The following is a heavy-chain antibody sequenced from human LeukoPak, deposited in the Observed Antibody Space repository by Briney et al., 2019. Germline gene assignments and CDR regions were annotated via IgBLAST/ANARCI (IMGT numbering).Heavy chain of an antibody. V-gene: IGHV3-9*01. CDR1: GFTFDGYA. J-gene: IGHJ4*02. CDR2: ISWNSGSI. Sequence: GGSLRLSCAASGFTFDGYAMHWVRQAPGKSLEWVSGISWNSGSIGYADSVKGRFTISRDNAKNSLYLQMNSLRAEDTALYYCATQSYWGQGTPVTVSS. CDR3: ATQSY.